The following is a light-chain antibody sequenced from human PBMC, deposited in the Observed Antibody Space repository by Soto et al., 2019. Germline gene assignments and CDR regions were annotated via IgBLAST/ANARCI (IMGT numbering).Light chain of an antibody. Sequence: QSVLTQPASVSGSPGQSITISCTGTSSDVGAYNFVSWYQQHPDKVPKLMIYDVNNRPSGVSNRFSGSKSGNTASLTISGLQAEDEADYYCSSYTSSSTRVFGGGTQLTVL. V-gene: IGLV2-14*01. CDR3: SSYTSSSTRV. CDR1: SSDVGAYNF. CDR2: DVN. J-gene: IGLJ3*02.